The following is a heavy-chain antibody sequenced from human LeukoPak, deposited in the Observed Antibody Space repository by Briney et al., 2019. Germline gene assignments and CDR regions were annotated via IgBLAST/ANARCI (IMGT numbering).Heavy chain of an antibody. CDR2: ISYDGSNK. J-gene: IGHJ4*02. Sequence: PGGSLRLSCAASGFTFSTCAVHWVRQAPGKGLEWVAVISYDGSNKYYADSVKGRFTISRDNSKNTLYLQINSLSAEDTAVYSCARDRTLFGVGEFDHWGQGTLVTVSS. V-gene: IGHV3-30-3*01. CDR3: ARDRTLFGVGEFDH. CDR1: GFTFSTCA. D-gene: IGHD3-3*01.